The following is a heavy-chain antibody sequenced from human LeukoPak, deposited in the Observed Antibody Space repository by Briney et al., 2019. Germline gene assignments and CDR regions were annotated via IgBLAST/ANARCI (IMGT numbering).Heavy chain of an antibody. CDR3: ARGNDYYDSSGGLHYFDY. Sequence: TGGSLRLSCAASGFTFSSYAISWVRQAPGQGLEWMGGIIPIFGTANYAQKFQGRVTITADESTSTAYMELSSLRSEDTAVYYCARGNDYYDSSGGLHYFDYWGQGTLVTVSS. D-gene: IGHD3-22*01. CDR2: IIPIFGTA. CDR1: GFTFSSYA. J-gene: IGHJ4*02. V-gene: IGHV1-69*01.